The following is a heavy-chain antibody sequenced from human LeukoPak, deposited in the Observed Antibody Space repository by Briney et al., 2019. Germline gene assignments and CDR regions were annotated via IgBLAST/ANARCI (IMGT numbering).Heavy chain of an antibody. D-gene: IGHD6-13*01. CDR2: ISSSSSYI. Sequence: PGGSLRLSCAASGFTFSSYSMNWVRQAPGKGLEWVSSISSSSSYIYYADSVKGRFTISRDNAKNSLYLQMNSLRAEDTAVYYCARRLGIAAAGTEAYYYYYYMDVWGKGTTVTISS. V-gene: IGHV3-21*01. J-gene: IGHJ6*03. CDR3: ARRLGIAAAGTEAYYYYYYMDV. CDR1: GFTFSSYS.